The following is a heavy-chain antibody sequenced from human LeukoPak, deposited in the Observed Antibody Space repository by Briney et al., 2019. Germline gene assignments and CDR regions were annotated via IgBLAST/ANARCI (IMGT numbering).Heavy chain of an antibody. CDR1: GYMFGVFG. Sequence: SVKVSCKASGYMFGVFGITWVRHAPGQGLEWMGSIRVYNGDTNYAHKYQGTLTMTTDTSPTTANMELRSLKSDDTAVYYCGRDRSDVVIAFDFWGQGTMVTVSS. V-gene: IGHV1-18*01. CDR2: IRVYNGDT. J-gene: IGHJ3*01. CDR3: GRDRSDVVIAFDF. D-gene: IGHD2-15*01.